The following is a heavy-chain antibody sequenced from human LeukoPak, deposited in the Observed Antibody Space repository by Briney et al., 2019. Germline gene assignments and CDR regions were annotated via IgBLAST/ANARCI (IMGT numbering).Heavy chain of an antibody. V-gene: IGHV1-46*01. CDR3: ARDTYGSDY. CDR1: GYTFSDHH. D-gene: IGHD3-10*01. J-gene: IGHJ4*02. CDR2: IDPSGGST. Sequence: ASVKVSCKASGYTFSDHHMHWVRQAPGQGLEWMGEIDPSGGSTTYAQNFQDRVTMTRDTSTSTVYMELNSLRSEDTAVYYCARDTYGSDYWGQGTLVTVSS.